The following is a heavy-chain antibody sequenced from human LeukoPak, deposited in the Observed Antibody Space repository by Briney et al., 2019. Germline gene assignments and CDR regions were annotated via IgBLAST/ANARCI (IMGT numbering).Heavy chain of an antibody. CDR2: IYHSGRT. V-gene: IGHV4-4*02. CDR1: GFMFSGSS. Sequence: GSLRLSCAASGFMFSGSSMNWVRQATGKGVEWVGEIYHSGRTNYNPSLKSPVTISVDKSKNQFSLKLSSVTAADTAVYYCARGGAAAGYYFDYWGQGTLVTVSS. D-gene: IGHD6-13*01. J-gene: IGHJ4*02. CDR3: ARGGAAAGYYFDY.